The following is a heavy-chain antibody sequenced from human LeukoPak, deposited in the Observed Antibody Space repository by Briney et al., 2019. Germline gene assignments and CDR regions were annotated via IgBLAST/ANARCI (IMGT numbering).Heavy chain of an antibody. CDR3: AKSAAATTAWFDP. V-gene: IGHV3-23*01. J-gene: IGHJ5*02. D-gene: IGHD6-13*01. CDR1: GFTFSSYA. Sequence: QPGGSLRLSCAASGFTFSSYAMSWVRQAPGKGLEWVSAISGSGGNTYYTDSVKGRFTISRDNSKNTLYLQMNSLRAEDTAIYYCAKSAAATTAWFDPWGQGTLVTVSS. CDR2: ISGSGGNT.